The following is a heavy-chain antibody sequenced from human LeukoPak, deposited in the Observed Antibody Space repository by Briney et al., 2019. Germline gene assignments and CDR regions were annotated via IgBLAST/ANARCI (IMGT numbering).Heavy chain of an antibody. J-gene: IGHJ6*03. CDR2: IYHSGST. V-gene: IGHV4-4*02. CDR3: ARHLRRRWLQFDYYMDV. D-gene: IGHD5-24*01. Sequence: SETLSLTCAVSGGSISSSNWWSWIRQPPGKGLEWIGEIYHSGSTNYNPSLKSRVTISVDTSKNQFSLKLSSVTAADTAVYYCARHLRRRWLQFDYYMDVWGKGTTVTISS. CDR1: GGSISSSNW.